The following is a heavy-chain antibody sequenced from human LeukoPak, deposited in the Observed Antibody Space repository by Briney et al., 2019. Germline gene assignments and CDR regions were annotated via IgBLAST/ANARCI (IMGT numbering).Heavy chain of an antibody. CDR1: GGSISSGSYY. D-gene: IGHD2-15*01. J-gene: IGHJ4*02. CDR2: IYYSGST. V-gene: IGHV4-39*01. Sequence: SETLSLTCTVSGGSISSGSYYWGWIRQPPGKGLEWIGNIYYSGSTYYNPSLKSRVTISVDTSKDQFSLKLSSVTAADTAVYYCARRGVVAATIYFDYWGQGTLVTVSS. CDR3: ARRGVVAATIYFDY.